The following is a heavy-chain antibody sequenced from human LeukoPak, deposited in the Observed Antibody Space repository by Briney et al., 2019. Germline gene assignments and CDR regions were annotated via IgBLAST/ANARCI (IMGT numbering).Heavy chain of an antibody. V-gene: IGHV3-23*01. D-gene: IGHD2-15*01. Sequence: GGSLRLSCAASGFTFSSYAMSWVRQAPGKGLEWVSVISGSGGSTYYADSVKGRFTISRDNSKNTLYLQMNSLRAEDTAVYYCAKDKGFEVVVAGAFDIWGQGTMVTVSS. CDR1: GFTFSSYA. CDR3: AKDKGFEVVVAGAFDI. CDR2: ISGSGGST. J-gene: IGHJ3*02.